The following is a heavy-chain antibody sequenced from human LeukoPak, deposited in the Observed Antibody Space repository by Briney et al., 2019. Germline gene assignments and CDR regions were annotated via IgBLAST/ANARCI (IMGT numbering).Heavy chain of an antibody. J-gene: IGHJ4*02. CDR1: GGSISSYY. V-gene: IGHV4-59*01. D-gene: IGHD5-24*01. CDR2: IYDSGST. Sequence: PSETLSLTCTVSGGSISSYYWSWIRQPPGKGLEWIGYIYDSGSTNYNPSLKSRVTISVDTSKNQFSLKLSSVTAADTAVYYCARVFRDGYSSPFDYWGQGTLVTVSS. CDR3: ARVFRDGYSSPFDY.